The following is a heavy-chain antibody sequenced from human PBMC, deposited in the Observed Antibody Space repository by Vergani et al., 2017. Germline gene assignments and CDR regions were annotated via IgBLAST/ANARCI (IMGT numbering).Heavy chain of an antibody. V-gene: IGHV5-10-1*01. D-gene: IGHD3-22*01. CDR2: IDPSDSYT. Sequence: EVQLVQSGAEVKKPGESLRISCKGSGYSFTSYWIGWVRQMPGKGLEWMGRIDPSDSYTNYSPSFQGHVTISADKSISTAYLQWSSLKASDTAMYYCARWYYYDSSGYYSYNXFDPWGQGTLVTVSS. CDR3: ARWYYYDSSGYYSYNXFDP. J-gene: IGHJ5*02. CDR1: GYSFTSYW.